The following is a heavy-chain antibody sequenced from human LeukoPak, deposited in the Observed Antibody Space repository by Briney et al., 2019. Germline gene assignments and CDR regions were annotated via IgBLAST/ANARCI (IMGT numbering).Heavy chain of an antibody. D-gene: IGHD3-10*01. CDR1: GYTFTSYG. Sequence: ASVKVSCKASGYTFTSYGISWVRQAPGQGLEWMGWISAYNGNTNYAQKLQGRVTMTTDTSTSTAYMELRSLTSDDTAVYYGARDYHYGSGSYNVWDYDYWGQGTLVTVSS. V-gene: IGHV1-18*01. J-gene: IGHJ4*02. CDR2: ISAYNGNT. CDR3: ARDYHYGSGSYNVWDYDY.